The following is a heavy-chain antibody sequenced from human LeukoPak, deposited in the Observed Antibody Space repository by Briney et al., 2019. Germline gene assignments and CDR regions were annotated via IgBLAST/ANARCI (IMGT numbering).Heavy chain of an antibody. J-gene: IGHJ4*02. CDR3: AHSSYGDYEPVWFPGY. D-gene: IGHD4-17*01. CDR2: IYWNDDK. CDR1: GFSLSTSGVG. Sequence: SGPTLVKPTQTLTLTCTFSGFSLSTSGVGVGWIRQPPGKALEWLALIYWNDDKRYSPSLKSRLTITRDTSKNQVVLTMTNMDPVDTATYYCAHSSYGDYEPVWFPGYWGQGTLVTVSS. V-gene: IGHV2-5*01.